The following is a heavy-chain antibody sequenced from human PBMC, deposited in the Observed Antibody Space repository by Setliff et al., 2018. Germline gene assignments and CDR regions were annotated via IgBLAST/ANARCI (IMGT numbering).Heavy chain of an antibody. V-gene: IGHV4-39*01. CDR1: GGSLSGSLRGYAVF. CDR2: AYYNGDS. Sequence: PSETLFLTCTVSGGSLSGSLRGYAVFWGWIRQSPGKELEWIGSAYYNGDSYYNPSLKSRVTMSVDTSRNQFSLHLISVTAADTAVYYCARHVGTRSRGYNYYYYFMDVWGKGTTVTVSS. CDR3: ARHVGTRSRGYNYYYYFMDV. J-gene: IGHJ6*03. D-gene: IGHD3-10*01.